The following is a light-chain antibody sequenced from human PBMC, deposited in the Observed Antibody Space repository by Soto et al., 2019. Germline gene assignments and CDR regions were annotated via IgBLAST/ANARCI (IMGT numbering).Light chain of an antibody. J-gene: IGKJ5*01. Sequence: DLQMTQSPSSVSASVGDRVTITCRASQGVNSWLAWYQQKPGKAPTLLIYAASSLQSGVPSRFSGSGSGTDFTLTISSLQPDDFATYYCQQANSFPLTFGQGTRLEIK. CDR2: AAS. V-gene: IGKV1-12*01. CDR1: QGVNSW. CDR3: QQANSFPLT.